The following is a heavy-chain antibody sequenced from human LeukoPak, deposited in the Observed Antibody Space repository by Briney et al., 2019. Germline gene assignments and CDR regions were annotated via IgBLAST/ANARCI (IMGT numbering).Heavy chain of an antibody. Sequence: GRSLRLSCAASGFTFSSYGMHWVRQAPGKGLEWVAVIWYDGSNKYYADSVKGRFTISRDNSKNTLYLQMNSLRAEDTAVYYCARDQYSSSWPYYYYYGMDVWGQGTMVTVSS. D-gene: IGHD6-13*01. J-gene: IGHJ6*02. CDR1: GFTFSSYG. CDR3: ARDQYSSSWPYYYYYGMDV. V-gene: IGHV3-33*01. CDR2: IWYDGSNK.